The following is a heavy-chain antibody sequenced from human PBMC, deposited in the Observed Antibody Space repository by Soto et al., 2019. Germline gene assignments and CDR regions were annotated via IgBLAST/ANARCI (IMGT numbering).Heavy chain of an antibody. Sequence: QVQLQESGPGLVKPSETLSPTCTGSGGPISRYYWSWIRQPPGKGMEWIGYIYYSGSTNYNPSTKRRVTLSVDTSKNQFSPKLSSVTAADTAVYYCARPNCSGGSCPGPYACDIWGQGTMVPVSS. CDR2: IYYSGST. CDR1: GGPISRYY. D-gene: IGHD2-15*01. V-gene: IGHV4-59*08. CDR3: ARPNCSGGSCPGPYACDI. J-gene: IGHJ3*02.